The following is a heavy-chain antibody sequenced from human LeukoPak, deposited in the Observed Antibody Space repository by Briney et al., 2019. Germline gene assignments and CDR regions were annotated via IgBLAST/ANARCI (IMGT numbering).Heavy chain of an antibody. D-gene: IGHD3-9*01. Sequence: PGGSLRLSCAASGFTFSNPWMSWVRQAPGKGLEWVGRIKSKTDGGTTDYAAPVKGRFTISRDDSKNTLYLQMNSLKTEDTAVYYCTTEGDILTGYSYDYWGQGTLVTVSS. CDR2: IKSKTDGGTT. CDR1: GFTFSNPW. CDR3: TTEGDILTGYSYDY. V-gene: IGHV3-15*01. J-gene: IGHJ4*02.